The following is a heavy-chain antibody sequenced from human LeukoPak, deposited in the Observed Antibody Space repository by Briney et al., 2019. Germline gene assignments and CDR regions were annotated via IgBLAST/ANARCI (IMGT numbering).Heavy chain of an antibody. CDR1: GYSFTSYW. V-gene: IGHV5-10-1*01. CDR2: IDPSDSYT. J-gene: IGHJ4*02. CDR3: ARHVPQSAYPRHFDY. Sequence: GESLKISCKGSGYSFTSYWISWVRQMPGKGLEWMGTIDPSDSYTNYSPSFQGHVTISADKSISTAYLLWSSLKASDIAMYYCARHVPQSAYPRHFDYWGQGTLVTVSS.